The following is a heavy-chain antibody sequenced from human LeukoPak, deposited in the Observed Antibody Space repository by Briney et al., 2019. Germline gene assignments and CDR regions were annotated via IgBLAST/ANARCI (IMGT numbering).Heavy chain of an antibody. J-gene: IGHJ6*03. Sequence: PGGSLRLSCAASGFTFNSYNMNRVRQAPEKGLEWVSSITSTRSYTFYADSVKGRFTISRDNAKNSLYLHLNSLRDEDTAIYYCARDPYNGDYGDFYYYYMDVWGKGTTVTISS. D-gene: IGHD3-16*01. CDR1: GFTFNSYN. CDR2: ITSTRSYT. V-gene: IGHV3-21*01. CDR3: ARDPYNGDYGDFYYYYMDV.